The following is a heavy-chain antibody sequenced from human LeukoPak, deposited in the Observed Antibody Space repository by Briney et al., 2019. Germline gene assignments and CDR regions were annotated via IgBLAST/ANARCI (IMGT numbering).Heavy chain of an antibody. Sequence: SETLSLTCTVSGGSISSGNYYWSWIRQPPGKGLEWIGYIYYSGSTNYNPSLKSRVAISVDTSKNQFSLKLSSVTAADTAVYYCASGGYSSSWYVYYYGMDVWGQGTTVTVSS. D-gene: IGHD6-13*01. CDR2: IYYSGST. CDR1: GGSISSGNYY. CDR3: ASGGYSSSWYVYYYGMDV. J-gene: IGHJ6*02. V-gene: IGHV4-30-4*01.